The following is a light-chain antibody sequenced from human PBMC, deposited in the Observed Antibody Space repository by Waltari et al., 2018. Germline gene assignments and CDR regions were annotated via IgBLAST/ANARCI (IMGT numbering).Light chain of an antibody. CDR1: HSLVNTDGNSY. V-gene: IGKV2-30*01. Sequence: DVVLTQSPLSLPVTLGQPASISCRSSHSLVNTDGNSYLNWFHQRPGQSPRRLIYKVSNRDSGVPDRFSVSGAVTDFTLRISRVEAEDVGLYFCFQGTHWPPYTFGQGTKLEIK. J-gene: IGKJ2*01. CDR2: KVS. CDR3: FQGTHWPPYT.